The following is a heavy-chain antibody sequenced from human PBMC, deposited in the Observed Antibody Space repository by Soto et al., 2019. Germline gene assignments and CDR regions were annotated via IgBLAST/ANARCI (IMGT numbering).Heavy chain of an antibody. CDR3: EKKSTLGGSNYGMDV. D-gene: IGHD3-16*01. Sequence: GGSLRLSCAASGFTFSSYAMSWVRQAPGKGLEWVSAISGSGGSTYYADSVKGRFTISRDNSKNTLYLQMNSLRAEDTAVYYCEKKSTLGGSNYGMDVWGQGTTVTVYS. J-gene: IGHJ6*02. CDR2: ISGSGGST. CDR1: GFTFSSYA. V-gene: IGHV3-23*01.